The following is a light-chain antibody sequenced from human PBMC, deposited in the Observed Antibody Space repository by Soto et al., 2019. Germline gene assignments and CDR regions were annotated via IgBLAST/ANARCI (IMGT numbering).Light chain of an antibody. CDR1: SSNIGAGYD. V-gene: IGLV1-40*01. J-gene: IGLJ1*01. Sequence: ALTQPPSVSGAPGQRVTISCTGSSSNIGAGYDVHWYQQLPGTAPKLLIYGNSNRPSGVPDRFSGSKSGTSASLAITGLQAEDEADYYFQSYDSSLSGYVFGTGTKVTVL. CDR3: QSYDSSLSGYV. CDR2: GNS.